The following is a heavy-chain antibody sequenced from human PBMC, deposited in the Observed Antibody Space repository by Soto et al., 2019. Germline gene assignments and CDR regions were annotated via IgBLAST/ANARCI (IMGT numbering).Heavy chain of an antibody. Sequence: SVKLTCKDSGYTITSNGSSWVRQAHRQGLEWMGWISAYNGNTNYAQKLQGRVTMTTDTSTSTAYMELRSLRSDDTAVYYCARIYYDSSGMDPFDYWGQGTLVTSPQ. CDR3: ARIYYDSSGMDPFDY. D-gene: IGHD3-22*01. CDR2: ISAYNGNT. CDR1: GYTITSNG. V-gene: IGHV1-18*01. J-gene: IGHJ4*02.